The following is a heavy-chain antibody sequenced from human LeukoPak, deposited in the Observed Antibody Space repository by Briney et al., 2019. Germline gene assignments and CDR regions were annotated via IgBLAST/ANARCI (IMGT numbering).Heavy chain of an antibody. J-gene: IGHJ6*04. CDR1: GFTFSSYW. CDR2: IKQDGSEK. V-gene: IGHV3-7*03. D-gene: IGHD6-13*01. CDR3: VRDGAAAGTRYYYGMDV. Sequence: PGGSLRLSCAASGFTFSSYWMSWVRQAPGKGLEWVANIKQDGSEKYYVDSVKGRFTISRDNAKNSLYLQMNSLRAEDTAVYYCVRDGAAAGTRYYYGMDVWGKGTTVTVSS.